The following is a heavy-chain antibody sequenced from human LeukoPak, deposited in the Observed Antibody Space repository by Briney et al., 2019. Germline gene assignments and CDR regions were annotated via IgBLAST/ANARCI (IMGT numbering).Heavy chain of an antibody. D-gene: IGHD6-19*01. CDR3: ASLRAVAGPSAY. J-gene: IGHJ4*02. V-gene: IGHV4-34*01. CDR2: INHSGST. CDR1: GGSFSGYY. Sequence: SETLSLTCAVYGGSFSGYYWSWIRQLPGKGLEWIGEINHSGSTNYNPSLKSRVTISVDTSKNQFSLKLSSVTAADTAVYYCASLRAVAGPSAYWGQGTLVTVSS.